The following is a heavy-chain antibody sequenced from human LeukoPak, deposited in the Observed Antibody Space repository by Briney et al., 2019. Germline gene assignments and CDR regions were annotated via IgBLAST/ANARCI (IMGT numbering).Heavy chain of an antibody. CDR1: GFTFSNYD. J-gene: IGHJ5*02. CDR2: IWSDGSNK. Sequence: GGSLRLSCAASGFTFSNYDMHWVRQAPGKGLEWVSVIWSDGSNKNYADSVKGRFTISRDNSKNTLYLQMDSLRAEDTAVYYCARGDSGYDGLNWFDPWGQGTLVTVSS. D-gene: IGHD5-12*01. CDR3: ARGDSGYDGLNWFDP. V-gene: IGHV3-33*01.